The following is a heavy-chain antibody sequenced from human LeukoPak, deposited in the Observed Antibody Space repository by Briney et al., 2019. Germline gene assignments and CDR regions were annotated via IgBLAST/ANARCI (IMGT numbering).Heavy chain of an antibody. V-gene: IGHV3-53*01. CDR2: VYSGDNT. CDR3: ARISSGYYNI. CDR1: GFTVSDNY. D-gene: IGHD3-22*01. J-gene: IGHJ4*02. Sequence: GGSLRLSCAASGFTVSDNYMSWVRQAPGKGLEWVSVVYSGDNTYYADSVKGRFTISRDNSKNTLYLQMNSLRAEDTAVYYCARISSGYYNIWGQGTLVTVSS.